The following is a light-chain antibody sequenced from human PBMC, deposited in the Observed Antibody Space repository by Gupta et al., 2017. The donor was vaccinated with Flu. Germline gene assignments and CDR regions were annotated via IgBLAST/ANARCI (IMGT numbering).Light chain of an antibody. CDR2: HAS. V-gene: IGKV1-33*01. Sequence: DIQMTQSPSSLSASVGDRVTITCQASQGITNYLNWYQLRPGKAPRLLISHASTLETGVPSRFSGSGSGTDFTFTISSLQPADAATYYCQHYDDLPWTFGQGTKVEIK. J-gene: IGKJ1*01. CDR3: QHYDDLPWT. CDR1: QGITNY.